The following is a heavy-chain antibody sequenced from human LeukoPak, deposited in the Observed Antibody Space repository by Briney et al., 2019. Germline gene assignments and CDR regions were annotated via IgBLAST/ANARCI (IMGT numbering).Heavy chain of an antibody. V-gene: IGHV4-39*07. CDR2: IYYGGST. J-gene: IGHJ6*02. D-gene: IGHD1-26*01. CDR1: GGSISRSSYY. CDR3: ARVYGAPQKYGMDV. Sequence: PSETLSLTCTVSGGSISRSSYYWGWIRQTPGKGPEWIGSIYYGGSTYYNPSLKSRVTISVDTSKNQFSLKLSSVTAADTAVYYCARVYGAPQKYGMDVWGQGTTVTVSS.